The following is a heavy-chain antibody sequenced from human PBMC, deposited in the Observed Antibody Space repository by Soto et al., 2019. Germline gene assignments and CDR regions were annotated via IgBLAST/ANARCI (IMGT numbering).Heavy chain of an antibody. D-gene: IGHD3-3*01. Sequence: PSETLSLTCTVSGGSISSSGYYWGWIRQPPGKGLEWIGTIYYSGSTYYNPSLKSRITISVDTTKNQFSLNLSSVTAADTAVYYCASLRFLGRYYYYGMDVWGQGTTVTAP. CDR1: GGSISSSGYY. CDR2: IYYSGST. CDR3: ASLRFLGRYYYYGMDV. V-gene: IGHV4-39*01. J-gene: IGHJ6*02.